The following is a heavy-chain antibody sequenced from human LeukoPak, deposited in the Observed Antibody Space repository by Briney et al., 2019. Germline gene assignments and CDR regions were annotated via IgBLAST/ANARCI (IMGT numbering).Heavy chain of an antibody. V-gene: IGHV5-51*01. J-gene: IGHJ4*02. CDR1: GYSFTSYW. Sequence: GSLKISCKGSGYSFTSYWIGWVRQMPGKGLEWMGIIYPGDSDTRYSPSFQGQVTISADKSISTACLQWSSLKASDTAMYYCAGRGNYYDSSGYYYAFDYWGQGTLVTVSS. D-gene: IGHD3-22*01. CDR3: AGRGNYYDSSGYYYAFDY. CDR2: IYPGDSDT.